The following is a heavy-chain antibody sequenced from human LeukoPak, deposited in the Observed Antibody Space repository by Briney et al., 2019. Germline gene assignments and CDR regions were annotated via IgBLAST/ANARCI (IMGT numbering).Heavy chain of an antibody. Sequence: GGSLRLSCAVSGFTFSSYALNWVRHAPRKGLEWVSSISGTGGSSHYADSVKGRFTISRDNSKNTLYLQMNSLRGEDTAVYYCAKVRDGYNSPFDYWGQGTLVTVSS. CDR2: ISGTGGSS. CDR1: GFTFSSYA. CDR3: AKVRDGYNSPFDY. D-gene: IGHD5-24*01. J-gene: IGHJ4*02. V-gene: IGHV3-23*01.